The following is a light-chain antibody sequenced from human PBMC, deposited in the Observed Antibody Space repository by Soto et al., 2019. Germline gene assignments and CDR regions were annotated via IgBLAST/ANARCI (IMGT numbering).Light chain of an antibody. Sequence: EIVLTQSPGTLSLSPGERATLSCRASQSVSSRYVAWYQQKRGQAPRLLIYGAYIRATGIPDRFSGSGSGTDFTLTISGLEPEDFAVYYCQQYGSSPRTFGQGTKVEIK. CDR3: QQYGSSPRT. J-gene: IGKJ1*01. V-gene: IGKV3-20*01. CDR2: GAY. CDR1: QSVSSRY.